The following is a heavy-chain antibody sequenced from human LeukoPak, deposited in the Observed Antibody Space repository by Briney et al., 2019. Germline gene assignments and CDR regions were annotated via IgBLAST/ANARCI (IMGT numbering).Heavy chain of an antibody. V-gene: IGHV3-20*04. CDR3: ARDVYSGSFDY. CDR1: GFTFDDYG. D-gene: IGHD1-26*01. CDR2: INWNGGST. Sequence: GGSLRLSCAASGFTFDDYGMSWVRQAPGKGLEWGSGINWNGGSTGYADSVKGRFTISRDNAKNSLYLQMNSRRAEDTALYYCARDVYSGSFDYWGQGTLVTVSS. J-gene: IGHJ4*02.